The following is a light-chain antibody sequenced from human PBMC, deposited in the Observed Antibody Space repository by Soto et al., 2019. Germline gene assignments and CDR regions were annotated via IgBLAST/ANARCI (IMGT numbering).Light chain of an antibody. CDR1: QSINAW. CDR2: TAS. Sequence: DIQMAQSPSTLSASVGDRVTISCRASQSINAWLAWYQQKPGKAPKLLIHTASTLEDGVPSRFSGSGSGTEFTLTISCLQPDDFATYYCQQYSAYWTFGQGTKVEI. CDR3: QQYSAYWT. V-gene: IGKV1-5*03. J-gene: IGKJ1*01.